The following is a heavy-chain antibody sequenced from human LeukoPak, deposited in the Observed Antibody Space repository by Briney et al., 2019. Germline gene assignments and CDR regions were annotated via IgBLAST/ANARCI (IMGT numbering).Heavy chain of an antibody. V-gene: IGHV3-21*01. CDR2: ISSSSSYI. D-gene: IGHD6-13*01. CDR1: GFTFSSYA. CDR3: AEGSSRVDY. J-gene: IGHJ4*02. Sequence: PGGSLRLSCAASGFTFSSYAMNWVRQAPGKGLEWVSSISSSSSYIYYADSVKGRFTISRDNAKNSLYLQMNSLRAEDTAVYYCAEGSSRVDYWGQGTLVTVSS.